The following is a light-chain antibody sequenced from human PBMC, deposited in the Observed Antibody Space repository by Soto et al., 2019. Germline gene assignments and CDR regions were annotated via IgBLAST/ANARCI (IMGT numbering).Light chain of an antibody. CDR3: KQYDNWLRT. CDR2: GAS. Sequence: EIVITQSPATLSVSPGERATLACRARQDISTNLAWYQQKPCQAPRLLIYGASTRATGIPARFSGSGSGTEFTLTISSLQSEDFAVYYCKQYDNWLRTFGQGTKVEIK. CDR1: QDISTN. J-gene: IGKJ1*01. V-gene: IGKV3-15*01.